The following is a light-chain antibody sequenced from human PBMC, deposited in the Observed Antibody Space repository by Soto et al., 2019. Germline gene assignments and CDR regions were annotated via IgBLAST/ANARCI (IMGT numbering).Light chain of an antibody. Sequence: DIVMTQSPDSLAVSLDERVTIHCKSSQSVLYSSNNRNYFAWYQQKPGQPPKLLIYWASTRESGVPDRFSGSGSGTDFTLTISSLQAADVAVYYCQQYYSSPFTFGQGTKLEI. J-gene: IGKJ2*01. CDR3: QQYYSSPFT. V-gene: IGKV4-1*01. CDR1: QSVLYSSNNRNY. CDR2: WAS.